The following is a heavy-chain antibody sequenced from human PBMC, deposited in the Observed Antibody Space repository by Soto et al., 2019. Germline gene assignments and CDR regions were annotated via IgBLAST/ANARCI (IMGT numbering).Heavy chain of an antibody. CDR2: ISGSGGST. V-gene: IGHV3-23*01. J-gene: IGHJ6*03. D-gene: IGHD3-3*01. CDR3: AKDPFGRFLEWPQENYYYYYMDV. Sequence: GGSLRLSCAASGFTFSSYAMSWVRQAPGKGLEWVSAISGSGGSTYYADSVKGRFTISRDNSKNTLYLQMNSLRAEDTAVYYCAKDPFGRFLEWPQENYYYYYMDVWGKGTTVTVSS. CDR1: GFTFSSYA.